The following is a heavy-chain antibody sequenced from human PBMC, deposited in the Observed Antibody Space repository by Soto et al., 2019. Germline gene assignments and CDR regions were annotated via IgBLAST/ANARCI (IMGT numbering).Heavy chain of an antibody. CDR2: IFSNDEK. D-gene: IGHD6-13*01. CDR3: ARSDIAAADLYY. CDR1: GFSLSNARMG. J-gene: IGHJ4*02. Sequence: QVTLKESGPVLVKPTETLTLTCTVSGFSLSNARMGVSWIRQPPGKALEWLAHIFSNDEKSYSTSLKSRLTISKATANNQVVRTMTNMDPVDTATYYCARSDIAAADLYYWGQGTLVTFSS. V-gene: IGHV2-26*01.